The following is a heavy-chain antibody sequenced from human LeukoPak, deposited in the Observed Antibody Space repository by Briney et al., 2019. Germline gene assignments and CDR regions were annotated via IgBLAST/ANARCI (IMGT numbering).Heavy chain of an antibody. Sequence: GGSLRLSCAASGFTFSSYGMHWVRQAPGKGLEWVAVISYDGSNKYYADSVKGRFTISRDNSKNTLYLQMNSLRAEDTAVHYCAKPLNGYGESPFDYWGQGTLVTVSS. V-gene: IGHV3-30*18. CDR1: GFTFSSYG. D-gene: IGHD4-17*01. J-gene: IGHJ4*02. CDR2: ISYDGSNK. CDR3: AKPLNGYGESPFDY.